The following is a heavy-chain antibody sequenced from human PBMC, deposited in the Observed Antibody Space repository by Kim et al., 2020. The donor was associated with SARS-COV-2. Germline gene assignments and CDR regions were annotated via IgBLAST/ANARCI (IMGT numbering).Heavy chain of an antibody. CDR3: ARVTPTDYFDY. CDR2: IKQDGSEK. CDR1: GFTFSSYW. V-gene: IGHV3-7*01. Sequence: GGSLRLSCAASGFTFSSYWMSWVRQAPGKGLEGVANIKQDGSEKYYVDSVKGRFTISRDNAKNSLYLQMNSLRAEDTAVYYCARVTPTDYFDYWGQGTLVTVSS. D-gene: IGHD4-17*01. J-gene: IGHJ4*02.